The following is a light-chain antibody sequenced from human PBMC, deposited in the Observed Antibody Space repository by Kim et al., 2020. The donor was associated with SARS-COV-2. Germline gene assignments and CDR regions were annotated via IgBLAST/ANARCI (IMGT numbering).Light chain of an antibody. J-gene: IGKJ2*01. Sequence: SQGDRAPLSCEATQPIRKDFLAWYQQRPGQAPRLLIYHASVRARDIPVRLSGSESATDFSLTIDSLEPEELTVYYCQRHGGPPPYTFGQGTKLEI. CDR2: HAS. V-gene: IGKV3-20*01. CDR3: QRHGGPPPYT. CDR1: QPIRKDF.